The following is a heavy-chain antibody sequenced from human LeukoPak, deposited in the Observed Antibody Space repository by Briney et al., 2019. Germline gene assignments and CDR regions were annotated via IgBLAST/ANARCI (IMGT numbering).Heavy chain of an antibody. J-gene: IGHJ4*02. CDR1: GFTFDDYG. D-gene: IGHD6-19*01. CDR3: TTLPLVAVAGTLRFTGAYYFDY. Sequence: GGSLRLSCAASGFTFDDYGMSWVRQAPGKGLEWVGRIKSKTDGGTTDYAAPVKGRFTISRDDSKNTLYLQMNSLKTEDTAVYYCTTLPLVAVAGTLRFTGAYYFDYWGQGTLVTVSS. V-gene: IGHV3-15*01. CDR2: IKSKTDGGTT.